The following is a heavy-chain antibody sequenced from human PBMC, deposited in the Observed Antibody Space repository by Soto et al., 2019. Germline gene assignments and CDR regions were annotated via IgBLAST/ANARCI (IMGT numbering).Heavy chain of an antibody. CDR3: VRQAFYDYGDPNDAFDI. D-gene: IGHD4-17*01. CDR1: GFTFSSYE. V-gene: IGHV3-48*03. Sequence: EVQLVESGGGLVQPGGSLRLSCAASGFTFSSYEMNWVRQAPGKGLEWVSYISSSGSTIYYADSVKGRFTISRDNDKNSLYLQMNSLRAEDTAVYYCVRQAFYDYGDPNDAFDIWGQETMVTVSS. J-gene: IGHJ3*02. CDR2: ISSSGSTI.